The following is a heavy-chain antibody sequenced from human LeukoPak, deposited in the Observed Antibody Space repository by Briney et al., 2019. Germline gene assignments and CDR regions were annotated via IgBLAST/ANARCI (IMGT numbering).Heavy chain of an antibody. V-gene: IGHV4-34*01. D-gene: IGHD1-26*01. CDR3: ARDPSDSGSRLHGWFDP. CDR2: INHSGST. CDR1: GGSFSGYY. J-gene: IGHJ5*02. Sequence: SETLSLTCAVYGGSFSGYYWSWIRQPPGKGLEWIGEINHSGSTNYNPSLKSRVTISVDTSKNQFSLKLSSVTAADTAVYYCARDPSDSGSRLHGWFDPWGQGTLVTVSS.